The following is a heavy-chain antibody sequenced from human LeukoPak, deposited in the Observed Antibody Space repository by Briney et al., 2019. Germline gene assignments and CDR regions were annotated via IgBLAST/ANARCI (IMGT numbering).Heavy chain of an antibody. Sequence: GGSLRLSCAASGFTFSSYAMYWVRQAPGKGLEYVSGISSNGGSTYYANSVNGRFTISRDNSKNTLYLQMGSLRAEDMAVYYCARESTGERPGCWGQGTLVTVSS. D-gene: IGHD1-1*01. CDR2: ISSNGGST. CDR1: GFTFSSYA. V-gene: IGHV3-64*01. CDR3: ARESTGERPGC. J-gene: IGHJ4*02.